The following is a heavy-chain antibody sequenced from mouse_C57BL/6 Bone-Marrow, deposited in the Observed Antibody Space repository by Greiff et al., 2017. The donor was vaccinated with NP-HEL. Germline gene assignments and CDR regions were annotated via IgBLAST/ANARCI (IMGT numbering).Heavy chain of an antibody. Sequence: EVQLVESGGDLVKPGGSLKLSCAASVFTFSSYGMSWVRQTPDKRLEWVATISSGGSYTYYPDSVKGRFTISRDNAKNTLYLQMSSLKSEDTAMYYCARQNRYFDYWGQGTTLTVSS. CDR3: ARQNRYFDY. V-gene: IGHV5-6*01. J-gene: IGHJ2*01. CDR2: ISSGGSYT. CDR1: VFTFSSYG.